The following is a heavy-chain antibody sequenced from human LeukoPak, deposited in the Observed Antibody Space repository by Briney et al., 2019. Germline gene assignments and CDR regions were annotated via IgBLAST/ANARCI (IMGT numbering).Heavy chain of an antibody. CDR3: AKDMAAYYYASGNIDY. Sequence: GGSLRLSCAASGFTFDDYAMHWVRQAPGKGLEWVFLISWDGGSTYYADSVEGRFTISRDNSKNSLYLQMNSLRAEDTALYYCAKDMAAYYYASGNIDYWGQGTLVTVSS. V-gene: IGHV3-43D*03. CDR1: GFTFDDYA. J-gene: IGHJ4*02. D-gene: IGHD3-10*01. CDR2: ISWDGGST.